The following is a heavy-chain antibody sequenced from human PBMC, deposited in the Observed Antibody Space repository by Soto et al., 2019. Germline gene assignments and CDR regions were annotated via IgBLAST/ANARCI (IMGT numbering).Heavy chain of an antibody. V-gene: IGHV3-7*03. Sequence: PGGSLRLSCAAYGFTFSSFYMTWARQAPGRGLEWVAHISQDGRATYHAASVKDRFIISRDNPKNSLYLHINTLRAEDTAVNRCTRWNYAMDVWGQGTTVTVSS. J-gene: IGHJ6*02. CDR1: GFTFSSFY. CDR2: ISQDGRAT. CDR3: TRWNYAMDV.